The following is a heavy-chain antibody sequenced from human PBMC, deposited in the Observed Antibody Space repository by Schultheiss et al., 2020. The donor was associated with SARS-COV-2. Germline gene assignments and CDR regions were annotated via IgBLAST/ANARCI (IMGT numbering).Heavy chain of an antibody. CDR1: GFTFSSYW. D-gene: IGHD1-1*01. V-gene: IGHV3-7*01. CDR3: ARWRVSRGLTTRHYFDY. J-gene: IGHJ4*02. CDR2: IKQDGSEK. Sequence: GESLKISCAASGFTFSSYWMSWVRQAPGKGLEWVANIKQDGSEKYYVDSVKGRFTISRHNAKNSLYLQMNSLRAEDTAVYYCARWRVSRGLTTRHYFDYWGQGTLVTVSS.